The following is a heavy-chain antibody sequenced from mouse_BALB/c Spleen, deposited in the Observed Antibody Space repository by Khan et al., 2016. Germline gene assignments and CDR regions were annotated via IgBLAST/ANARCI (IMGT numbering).Heavy chain of an antibody. J-gene: IGHJ4*01. Sequence: EVQLLESGPDLVKPSQSLSLTCTVTGYSITSGYSWHWIRQFPGNKLAWMGYIHYSGRTNYHPSLTSRISLTRDTSKNQLFLQLKSVTTEDTATYYCARYGYYAKDYWGQGTSVTVSS. CDR2: IHYSGRT. V-gene: IGHV3-1*02. CDR1: GYSITSGYS. D-gene: IGHD1-1*02. CDR3: ARYGYYAKDY.